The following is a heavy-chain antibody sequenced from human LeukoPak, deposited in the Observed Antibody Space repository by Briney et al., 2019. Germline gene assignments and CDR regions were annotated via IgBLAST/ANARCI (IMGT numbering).Heavy chain of an antibody. D-gene: IGHD2-15*01. Sequence: PSETLSLTCTVSGGSISSYYWSWIRQPPGKGLEWIGYIYYSGSTNYNPSLKSRVTVSVDTSKNQFSLKLSSVTAADTAVYYCARDSATYCSGGSCYRAKWFDPWGQGTLVTVSS. V-gene: IGHV4-59*12. J-gene: IGHJ5*02. CDR3: ARDSATYCSGGSCYRAKWFDP. CDR1: GGSISSYY. CDR2: IYYSGST.